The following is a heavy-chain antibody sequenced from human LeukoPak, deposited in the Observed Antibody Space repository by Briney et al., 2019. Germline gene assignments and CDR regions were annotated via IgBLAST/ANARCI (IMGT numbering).Heavy chain of an antibody. J-gene: IGHJ4*02. CDR2: IYPSGGT. Sequence: SETLSLTCIVSGGSISGFYWSWIRQPAGKGLEWNGRIYPSGGTNYNPSLQSRVTMSTDPSKNQFSLKLRSVTAADTAVYYCAREYGDLDYWGQGTLVTVSS. D-gene: IGHD4-17*01. CDR1: GGSISGFY. V-gene: IGHV4-4*07. CDR3: AREYGDLDY.